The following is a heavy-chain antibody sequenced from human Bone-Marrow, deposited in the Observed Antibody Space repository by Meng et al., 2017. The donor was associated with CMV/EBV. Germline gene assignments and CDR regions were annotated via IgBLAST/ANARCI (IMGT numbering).Heavy chain of an antibody. CDR3: ARGGIAARLFYGMDV. D-gene: IGHD6-6*01. J-gene: IGHJ6*02. CDR2: INSDGSST. V-gene: IGHV3-74*01. Sequence: ESLKISCAASGFTFSSYWMHWVRQAPGKGLVWVSRINSDGSSTSYADSVKGRFTISRDNAKNTLYLQMNSLRAEDTAVYYCARGGIAARLFYGMDVWGQGTTVTVSS. CDR1: GFTFSSYW.